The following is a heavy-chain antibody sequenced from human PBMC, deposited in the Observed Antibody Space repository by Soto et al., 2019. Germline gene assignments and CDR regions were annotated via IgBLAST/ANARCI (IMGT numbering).Heavy chain of an antibody. CDR2: ISPMFGAA. V-gene: IGHV1-69*19. J-gene: IGHJ4*02. CDR3: AREVQVHTPAFVY. Sequence: QVQLVQSGAEMKKPGSSVKVSCQSSGGTFNTYAMNWVRQAPGQGPEWMGDISPMFGAANYAPTFQCRVTITADESTGTSYMQLSSLTSEDTALYFCAREVQVHTPAFVYWGQGTLVTVSS. D-gene: IGHD3-10*01. CDR1: GGTFNTYA.